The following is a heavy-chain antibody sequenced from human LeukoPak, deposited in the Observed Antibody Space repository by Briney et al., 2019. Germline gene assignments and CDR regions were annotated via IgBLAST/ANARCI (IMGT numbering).Heavy chain of an antibody. J-gene: IGHJ2*01. CDR1: GGSTSNYY. CDR2: VYYSGTT. CDR3: ARPQKNPQGWYFDL. Sequence: ASETLSLTCTVSGGSTSNYYWSWIRQSPEKGLEWIGYVYYSGTTNYNPSLKSRVTISVDTSKNQFSLKLSSVTAADTAVYYCARPQKNPQGWYFDLWGRGTLVTVSS. V-gene: IGHV4-59*01.